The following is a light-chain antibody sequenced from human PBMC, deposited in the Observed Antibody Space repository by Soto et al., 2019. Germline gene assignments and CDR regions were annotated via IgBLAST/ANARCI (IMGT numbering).Light chain of an antibody. CDR3: YSYAGENLYV. Sequence: QSALTQPASVSASPGQSITIPCTGTSSDVGSYNLVSWLQQHPGKVPKLLIYEGTKRPSGLSDRFSGSKSGNTASLTISGLQAEDEAAYYCYSYAGENLYVFGTGTKLTVL. CDR1: SSDVGSYNL. J-gene: IGLJ1*01. CDR2: EGT. V-gene: IGLV2-23*01.